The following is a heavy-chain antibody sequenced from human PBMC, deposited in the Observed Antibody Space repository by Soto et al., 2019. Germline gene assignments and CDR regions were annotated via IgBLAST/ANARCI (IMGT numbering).Heavy chain of an antibody. D-gene: IGHD3-10*01. J-gene: IGHJ6*02. CDR2: IDPSDSYT. V-gene: IGHV5-10-1*01. CDR3: ASLAMVRGVPTYGMEV. Sequence: EVQLVQSGAEVKKPGESLRISCKGSGSSFTSYWISWVHQMPGKGLEWMGRIDPSDSYTNYSPSFQGHVTISADKTISNAFLQCSSLKASDTTMCYCASLAMVRGVPTYGMEVWGQGTTVTVSS. CDR1: GSSFTSYW.